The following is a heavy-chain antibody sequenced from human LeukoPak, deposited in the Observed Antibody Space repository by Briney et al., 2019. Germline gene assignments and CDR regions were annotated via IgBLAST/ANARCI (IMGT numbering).Heavy chain of an antibody. CDR1: GGSISSSSYY. V-gene: IGHV4-39*07. CDR3: ASFTGYYHYFDY. D-gene: IGHD3-9*01. J-gene: IGHJ4*02. Sequence: PSETLSLTCTVSGGSISSSSYYWGWIRQPPGKGLEWIGSIYYSGSTNYNPSLKSRVTISVDTSKNQFSLKLSSVTAADTAVYYCASFTGYYHYFDYWGQGTLVTVSS. CDR2: IYYSGST.